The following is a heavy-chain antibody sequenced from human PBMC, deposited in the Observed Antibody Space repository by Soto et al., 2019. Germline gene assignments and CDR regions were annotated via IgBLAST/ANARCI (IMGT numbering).Heavy chain of an antibody. D-gene: IGHD2-15*01. Sequence: NPSETLSLTCTVSGGSISSGGYYWSWIRQHPGKGLEWIGYIYYSGSTYYNPSLKSRVTISVDTSKNQFSLKLSSVTAADTAVYYCARVPKLSHPNPPYLRGPYYFDYWGQGTLVTVSS. CDR1: GGSISSGGYY. CDR2: IYYSGST. J-gene: IGHJ4*02. CDR3: ARVPKLSHPNPPYLRGPYYFDY. V-gene: IGHV4-31*03.